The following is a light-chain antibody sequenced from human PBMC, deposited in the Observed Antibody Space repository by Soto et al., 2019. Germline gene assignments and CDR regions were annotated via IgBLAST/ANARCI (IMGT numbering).Light chain of an antibody. CDR2: GAS. Sequence: EIALTQSPGTLSLSTGERATLSCRASQSVSSSYLAWYQQKPGQAPRHLIYGASSRATGIPDRFSGSGSGTDFTLTISRLEPEDFAVYYCQHSGDFRWTFRQGTRW. V-gene: IGKV3-20*01. CDR1: QSVSSSY. J-gene: IGKJ1*01. CDR3: QHSGDFRWT.